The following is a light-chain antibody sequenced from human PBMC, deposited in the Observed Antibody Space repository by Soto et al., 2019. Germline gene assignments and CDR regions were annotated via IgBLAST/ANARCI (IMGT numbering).Light chain of an antibody. V-gene: IGKV1-39*01. J-gene: IGKJ3*01. CDR1: QSISSS. Sequence: DIQMTQSPSSLSTSVGDRVTITCRASQSISSSLNWYQQKPGKAPKLLIYAASSLQSGVPSRFSGSGSGTDFTLTISSLQPEDFATYYCQQSYSTPITFGPGIKVDIK. CDR2: AAS. CDR3: QQSYSTPIT.